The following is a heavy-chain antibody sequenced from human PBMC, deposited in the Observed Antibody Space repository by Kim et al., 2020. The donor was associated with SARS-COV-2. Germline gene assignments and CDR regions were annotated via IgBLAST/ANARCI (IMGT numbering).Heavy chain of an antibody. Sequence: SVKVSCKASGGTFSSYAISWVRQAPGQGLEWMGRIIPILGIANYAQKFQGRVTITADKSTSTAYMELSSLRSEDTAVYYCARGRRYCSSTSCPEGLAFDIWGQGTMVTVSS. CDR2: IIPILGIA. J-gene: IGHJ3*02. D-gene: IGHD2-2*01. CDR1: GGTFSSYA. V-gene: IGHV1-69*04. CDR3: ARGRRYCSSTSCPEGLAFDI.